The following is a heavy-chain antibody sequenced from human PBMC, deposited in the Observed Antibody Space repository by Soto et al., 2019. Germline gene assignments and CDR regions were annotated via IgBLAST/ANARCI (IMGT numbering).Heavy chain of an antibody. CDR1: GSRFSNYV. D-gene: IGHD2-2*02. Sequence: QVHLVQSGAEVKTPGSSLKVSCKVSGSRFSNYVISWVRQAPGHGLEWLGRIIPIFNSTTYAQNFQGRVTITAVKSTSTASLELSSLSSDDTAVYYCAIEGRGKKAGYMGLVSLGYWGQGTLVTVSS. CDR3: AIEGRGKKAGYMGLVSLGY. V-gene: IGHV1-69*06. CDR2: IIPIFNST. J-gene: IGHJ4*02.